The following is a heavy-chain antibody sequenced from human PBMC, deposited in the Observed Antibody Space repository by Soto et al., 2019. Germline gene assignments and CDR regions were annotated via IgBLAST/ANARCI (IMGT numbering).Heavy chain of an antibody. CDR3: ARDPEW. CDR1: GGSISSGGYY. CDR2: FYNIGIT. D-gene: IGHD2-8*01. V-gene: IGHV4-31*01. Sequence: SETLSLTCTVSGGSISSGGYYWSWIRQHPWRVLDWFGYFYNIGITSYNASFKILFTLSADTSRNQFSLYLNSLTAADTAVYYGARDPEWWGQGTMVTVSS. J-gene: IGHJ3*01.